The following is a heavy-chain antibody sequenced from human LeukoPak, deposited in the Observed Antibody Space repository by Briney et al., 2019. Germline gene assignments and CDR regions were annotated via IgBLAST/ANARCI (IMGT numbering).Heavy chain of an antibody. J-gene: IGHJ4*02. Sequence: KPSETLSLTCTVSGGSISNYYWSWIRQPPGKGLQWIGYIYHTGSTSYNPSLKSRVIMSVETSQNQFSLKVRSVTAADTAVYYCAREDSGYDYSSFYYWGQGILVTVSS. CDR2: IYHTGST. D-gene: IGHD5-12*01. V-gene: IGHV4-59*01. CDR3: AREDSGYDYSSFYY. CDR1: GGSISNYY.